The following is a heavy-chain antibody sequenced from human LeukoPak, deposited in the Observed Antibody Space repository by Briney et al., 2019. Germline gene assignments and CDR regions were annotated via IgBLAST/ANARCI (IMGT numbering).Heavy chain of an antibody. CDR3: AKEGLLDYYYYYMDV. CDR2: IRYDGSNK. J-gene: IGHJ6*03. CDR1: GFTFSSYG. D-gene: IGHD3-3*02. Sequence: GGSLRLSCAASGFTFSSYGMHWVRQARGKGLEWVAFIRYDGSNKYYADSVKGRFTISRDNSKNTLYLQMNSLRAEDTAVYYCAKEGLLDYYYYYMDVWGKGTTVTISS. V-gene: IGHV3-30*02.